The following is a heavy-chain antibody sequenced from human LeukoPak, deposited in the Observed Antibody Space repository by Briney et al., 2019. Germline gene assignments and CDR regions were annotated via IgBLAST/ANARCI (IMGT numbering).Heavy chain of an antibody. CDR1: GFTFNIYS. Sequence: GGSLRLSCAASGFTFNIYSMNWVRQAPGKGLEWVSSISSSGSYIYYADSVKGRFTISRDNAQNSLYLQMNSLRAEDTAVYYCASGCHSGSCHGDFDYWGQGILVTVSS. J-gene: IGHJ4*02. CDR2: ISSSGSYI. V-gene: IGHV3-21*01. CDR3: ASGCHSGSCHGDFDY. D-gene: IGHD1-26*01.